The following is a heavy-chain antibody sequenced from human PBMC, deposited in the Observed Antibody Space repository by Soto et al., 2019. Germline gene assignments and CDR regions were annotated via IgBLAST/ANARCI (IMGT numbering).Heavy chain of an antibody. V-gene: IGHV1-69*04. CDR2: IIPILGIA. CDR3: ARENYFWSGYYDAFDI. Sequence: SVKVSCKASGGTFSSYTISWVRQAPGQGLEWMGRIIPILGIANYAQKFQGRVTITADKSTSTAYMELSSLRSEDTAVYYCARENYFWSGYYDAFDIWGQGTMVTVSS. CDR1: GGTFSSYT. D-gene: IGHD3-3*01. J-gene: IGHJ3*02.